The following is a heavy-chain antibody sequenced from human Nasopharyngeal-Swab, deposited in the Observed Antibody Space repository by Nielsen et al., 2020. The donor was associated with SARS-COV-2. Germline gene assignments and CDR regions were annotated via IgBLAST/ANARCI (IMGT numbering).Heavy chain of an antibody. Sequence: GESLKISCAASGFTFSSYAMHWVRQAPGKGLEWVAVISYDGINKYYADSVKGRFTISRDNSKNTLYLQMNSLRAEDTAVYYCAGTFGEGHDYYYYGMDVWGQGTTVTVSS. CDR1: GFTFSSYA. J-gene: IGHJ6*02. D-gene: IGHD3-10*01. V-gene: IGHV3-30*04. CDR2: ISYDGINK. CDR3: AGTFGEGHDYYYYGMDV.